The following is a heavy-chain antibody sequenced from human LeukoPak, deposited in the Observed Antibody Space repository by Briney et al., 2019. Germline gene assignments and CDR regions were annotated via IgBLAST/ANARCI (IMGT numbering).Heavy chain of an antibody. Sequence: PSETLSLTCAVYGGSFSGYYWSWIRQPPGEGLEWIGEINHSGSTNYNPSLKSRVTISVDTSKNQFSLKLSSVTAADTAVYYCARPGGSSWYTCWGQGTLVTVSS. CDR1: GGSFSGYY. V-gene: IGHV4-34*01. D-gene: IGHD6-13*01. CDR2: INHSGST. CDR3: ARPGGSSWYTC. J-gene: IGHJ4*02.